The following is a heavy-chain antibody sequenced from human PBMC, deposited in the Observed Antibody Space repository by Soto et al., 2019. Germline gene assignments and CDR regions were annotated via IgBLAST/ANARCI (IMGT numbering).Heavy chain of an antibody. CDR3: ARRGYSYGYLFDY. Sequence: GASVKVSCKASGGTFSSYAISWVRQAPGQGLEWMGGIIPIFGTANYAQKFQGRVTITADESTSTAYMELSSLRSGDTAVYYCARRGYSYGYLFDYWGQGTLVTVSS. J-gene: IGHJ4*02. CDR1: GGTFSSYA. CDR2: IIPIFGTA. V-gene: IGHV1-69*13. D-gene: IGHD5-18*01.